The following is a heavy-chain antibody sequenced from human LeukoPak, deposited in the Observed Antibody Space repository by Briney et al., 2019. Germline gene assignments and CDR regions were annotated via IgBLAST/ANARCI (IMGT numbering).Heavy chain of an antibody. CDR2: IISIFCTA. V-gene: IGHV1-69*13. CDR1: VGTFSSYA. CDR3: ARDALKDGYNYVGY. J-gene: IGHJ4*02. Sequence: SVKVSCKASVGTFSSYAISWVRQAPRQGLDWMGGIISIFCTANYAQKFEGRVTITADESTSTAYMELSSLRSEDTAVYYWARDALKDGYNYVGYWGQGTLVTVSS. D-gene: IGHD5-24*01.